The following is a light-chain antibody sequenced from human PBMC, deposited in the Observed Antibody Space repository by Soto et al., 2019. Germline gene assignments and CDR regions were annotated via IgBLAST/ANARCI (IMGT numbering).Light chain of an antibody. CDR3: QQTNGFPLT. J-gene: IGKJ4*01. CDR1: QFISNW. V-gene: IGKV1-12*01. Sequence: DIQMTQSPSSMSASIGDRVTLTCRASQFISNWVAWYQQKPGKAPELLISDACNLQRGVPSRFSGSESGTEFTLTINGLQPEDFATYYCQQTNGFPLTFGGGTKVDIK. CDR2: DAC.